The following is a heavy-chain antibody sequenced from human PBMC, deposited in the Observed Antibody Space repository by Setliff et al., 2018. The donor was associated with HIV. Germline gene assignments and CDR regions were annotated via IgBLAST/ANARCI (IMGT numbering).Heavy chain of an antibody. CDR2: INVHNGDT. Sequence: GASVKVSCKASGYRFNSYGITWVRHAPGQGLEWMGWINVHNGDTKFAQRFQDRLTMTTDTSTTTAYMDLRSLRSDDTAVYYCARGLPADGYAFDLWGQGTMVTVSS. CDR1: GYRFNSYG. CDR3: ARGLPADGYAFDL. D-gene: IGHD6-13*01. V-gene: IGHV1-18*01. J-gene: IGHJ3*01.